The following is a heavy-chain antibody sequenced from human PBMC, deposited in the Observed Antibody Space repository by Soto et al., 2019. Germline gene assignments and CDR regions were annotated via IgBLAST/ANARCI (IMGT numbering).Heavy chain of an antibody. CDR3: ARTFYASGSISLDY. D-gene: IGHD3-10*01. J-gene: IGHJ4*02. CDR1: GFTFSDHY. Sequence: EVQLVESGGGLVQPGGSLRLSCVASGFTFSDHYMDWVRQAPGKGLEWVGRTRNKANSYTTEYAASVRGRFTISRDDSKNSLYLQMNSLKTEDTAVYYCARTFYASGSISLDYWGQGTLVTVSS. V-gene: IGHV3-72*01. CDR2: TRNKANSYTT.